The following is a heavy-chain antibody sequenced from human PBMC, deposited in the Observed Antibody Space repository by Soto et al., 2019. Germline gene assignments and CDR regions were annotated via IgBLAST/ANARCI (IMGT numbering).Heavy chain of an antibody. CDR1: GITFSSYA. CDR3: AKFPKYYYDSSGYGNFDY. V-gene: IGHV3-23*01. D-gene: IGHD3-22*01. Sequence: GGSLRLSCAASGITFSSYAMSWVRQAPGKGLEGVSAISGSGGSTYYADSVKGRFTISRDNSKSTLYLQMNSLRAEDTAVYYCAKFPKYYYDSSGYGNFDYWGQGTLVTVSS. CDR2: ISGSGGST. J-gene: IGHJ4*02.